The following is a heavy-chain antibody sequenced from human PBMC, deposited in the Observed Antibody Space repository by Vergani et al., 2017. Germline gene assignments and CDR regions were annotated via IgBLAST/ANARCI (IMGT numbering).Heavy chain of an antibody. CDR1: GFTFSSYW. Sequence: VQLVESGGSVVQPGRSLRLSCAASGFTFSSYWMSWVRQAPGKGLEWVANIKQDGSEKYYVDSVKGRFTISRDNAKNSLYLQMNSLRAEDTAVYYCARDRCSSTSCYKEYFQHWGQGTLVTVSS. CDR2: IKQDGSEK. V-gene: IGHV3-7*01. CDR3: ARDRCSSTSCYKEYFQH. J-gene: IGHJ1*01. D-gene: IGHD2-2*02.